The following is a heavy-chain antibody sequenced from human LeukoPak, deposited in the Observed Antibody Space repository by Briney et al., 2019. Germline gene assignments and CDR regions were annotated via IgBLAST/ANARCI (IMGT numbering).Heavy chain of an antibody. J-gene: IGHJ4*02. CDR3: AREAVAVHYFDY. V-gene: IGHV3-30*04. CDR2: ISYDGSNN. CDR1: GFTFSSYA. Sequence: YPGRSLRLSCAASGFTFSSYAMHWVRQAPGKGLEWVAVISYDGSNNYYADSVKGRFTISRDNSKNTLYLQMNSLRAEDTAVYYCAREAVAVHYFDYWGQGTLVTVSS. D-gene: IGHD6-19*01.